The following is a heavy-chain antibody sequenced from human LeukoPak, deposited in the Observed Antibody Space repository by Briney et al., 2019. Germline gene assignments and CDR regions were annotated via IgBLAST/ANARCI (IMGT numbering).Heavy chain of an antibody. CDR3: ARAWISHSMDV. D-gene: IGHD5-12*01. CDR1: GGSFSGYY. V-gene: IGHV4-34*01. Sequence: SETLSLTCAVYGGSFSGYYWSWIRQPPGKGLEWIGEINHSGSTNYNPSLKSRVTISVDTSKNQFSLKLSSVTAADTAVYYCARAWISHSMDVWGQGTTVTVSS. CDR2: INHSGST. J-gene: IGHJ6*02.